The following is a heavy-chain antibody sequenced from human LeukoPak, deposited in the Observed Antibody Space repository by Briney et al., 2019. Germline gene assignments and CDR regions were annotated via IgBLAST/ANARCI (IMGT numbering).Heavy chain of an antibody. CDR2: IIPIFGTA. D-gene: IGHD2-2*01. CDR3: AREVPAGNWFDP. J-gene: IGHJ5*02. V-gene: IGHV1-69*05. Sequence: ASVKVSCKASGGTFSSYAISWVRQAPGHGLEWMGGIIPIFGTANYAQKFQGRVTITTDESTSTAYMELSSLRSEDTAVYYCAREVPAGNWFDPWGQGTLVTVSP. CDR1: GGTFSSYA.